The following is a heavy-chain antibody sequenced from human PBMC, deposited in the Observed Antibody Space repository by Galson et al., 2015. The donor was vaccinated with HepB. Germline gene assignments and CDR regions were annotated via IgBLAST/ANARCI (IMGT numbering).Heavy chain of an antibody. D-gene: IGHD4-11*01. V-gene: IGHV3-9*01. CDR1: GFTFDDYA. CDR3: AKGLGDYRSPFDY. CDR2: ITWNSGSI. Sequence: SLRLSCAASGFTFDDYALHWVRQAPGKGLEWVSGITWNSGSIGYADSVKGRFTISRDNAKNSLYLQMNSLRAEDTALYFCAKGLGDYRSPFDYWGQGTLVTVSS. J-gene: IGHJ4*02.